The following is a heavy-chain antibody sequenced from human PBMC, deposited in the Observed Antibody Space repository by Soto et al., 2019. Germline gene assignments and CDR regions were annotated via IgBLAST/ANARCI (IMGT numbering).Heavy chain of an antibody. CDR2: ISYDGSNK. D-gene: IGHD7-27*01. V-gene: IGHV3-30*03. Sequence: PGGSLRLSCAASGFTCSSYGMHWVRQAPGKGLEWVAVISYDGSNKYYADSVKGRFTISRDNSKNTLYLQMNSLRAEDTAVYYCATQLGKFYYYYGMDVWGQGTTVTVSS. CDR1: GFTCSSYG. J-gene: IGHJ6*02. CDR3: ATQLGKFYYYYGMDV.